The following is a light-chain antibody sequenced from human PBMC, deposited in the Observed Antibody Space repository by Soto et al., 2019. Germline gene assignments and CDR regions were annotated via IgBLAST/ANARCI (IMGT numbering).Light chain of an antibody. CDR2: VAS. Sequence: DIVMTQSPGTLSLSPGERATLSCRASQSISSSYLAWYQQKPGQAPRLLIYVASSRATGIPDRFSGSGSGTDFTLTISRLEPEDFAVYYCQQYGTSPFTFGPGTKVDIK. J-gene: IGKJ3*01. CDR3: QQYGTSPFT. CDR1: QSISSSY. V-gene: IGKV3-20*01.